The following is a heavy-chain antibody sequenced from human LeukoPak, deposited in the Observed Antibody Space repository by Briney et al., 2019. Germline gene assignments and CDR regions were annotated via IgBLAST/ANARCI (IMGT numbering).Heavy chain of an antibody. CDR1: GFTFEDYG. Sequence: GGSLRLSCSASGFTFEDYGKIWVRQAPGKGLEWVAGISRNGGTTGHADSVKGRFTISRDNAEKSLFLQMKTLSAEDTALYYCARDERYYDGRYYPYAFDIWAQGTMVTVSS. CDR3: ARDERYYDGRYYPYAFDI. V-gene: IGHV3-20*04. CDR2: ISRNGGTT. J-gene: IGHJ3*02. D-gene: IGHD3-22*01.